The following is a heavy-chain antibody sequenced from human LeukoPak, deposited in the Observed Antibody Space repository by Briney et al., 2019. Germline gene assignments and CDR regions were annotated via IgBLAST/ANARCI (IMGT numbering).Heavy chain of an antibody. D-gene: IGHD3-3*01. V-gene: IGHV1-69*13. CDR1: GGTFSSYA. CDR3: ARDLLVTIFGVVMQRDDAFDI. Sequence: SVKVSCKASGGTFSSYAISWVRQAPGQGLEWMGGIIPIFGTANYAQKFQGRVTITADESTSTAYMELSGLRSEDTAVYYCARDLLVTIFGVVMQRDDAFDIWGQGTMVTVSS. J-gene: IGHJ3*02. CDR2: IIPIFGTA.